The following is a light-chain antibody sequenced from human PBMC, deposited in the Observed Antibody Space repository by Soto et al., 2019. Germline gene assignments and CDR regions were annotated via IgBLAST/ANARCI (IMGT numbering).Light chain of an antibody. CDR1: QSVSSN. Sequence: EIGMTRSPACLSVSPWERAAAGVRASQSVSSNLAWYQEKPGQAPRLLIYGASNRATGIPARFSGSGSGTDFTLTISSLEPEDFAVYYCQQRSNWPITFGQGTRLEIK. J-gene: IGKJ5*01. CDR3: QQRSNWPIT. CDR2: GAS. V-gene: IGKV3-11*01.